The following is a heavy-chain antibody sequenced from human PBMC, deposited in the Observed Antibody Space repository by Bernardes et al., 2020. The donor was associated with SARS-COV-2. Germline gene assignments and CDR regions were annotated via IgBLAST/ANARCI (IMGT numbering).Heavy chain of an antibody. CDR3: ARGRGEWLGDAFDI. D-gene: IGHD6-19*01. CDR2: IYYSGST. J-gene: IGHJ3*02. CDR1: GGSISSYY. Sequence: SESLSLTCTVSGGSISSYYWSWIRQPPGKGLEWIGYIYYSGSTNYNPSLKSRVTISVDTSKNQFSLKLSSVTAADSAVYYCARGRGEWLGDAFDIWCQGTMVTVSS. V-gene: IGHV4-59*01.